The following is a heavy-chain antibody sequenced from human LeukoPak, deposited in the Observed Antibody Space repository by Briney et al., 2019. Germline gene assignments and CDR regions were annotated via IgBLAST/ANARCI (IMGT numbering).Heavy chain of an antibody. J-gene: IGHJ6*04. CDR2: TYYRSKWYN. V-gene: IGHV6-1*01. D-gene: IGHD6-25*01. CDR3: ARQYSSGWIYYYGLDV. Sequence: SQTLSLTCAISGDSVPSNSAAWNWIRQSPSRGLEWLGRTYYRSKWYNDYAVSVKSRITINPDTSKNQVSLQLKSVTPEDTAVYYCARQYSSGWIYYYGLDVWGKGTTVTVSS. CDR1: GDSVPSNSAA.